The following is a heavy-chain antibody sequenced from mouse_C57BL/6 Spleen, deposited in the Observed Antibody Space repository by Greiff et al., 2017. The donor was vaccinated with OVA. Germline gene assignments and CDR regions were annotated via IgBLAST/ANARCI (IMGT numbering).Heavy chain of an antibody. Sequence: QVQLQQPGAELVRPGSSVKLSCKASGYTFTSYWMHWVKQRPIQGLEWIGNIDPSDSETHYNQKFKDKATLTVDKSSSTAYMQLSSLTSEDSAVYYCATDYYGSSYYYAMDYWGQGTSVTVSS. CDR3: ATDYYGSSYYYAMDY. J-gene: IGHJ4*01. CDR2: IDPSDSET. D-gene: IGHD1-1*01. CDR1: GYTFTSYW. V-gene: IGHV1-52*01.